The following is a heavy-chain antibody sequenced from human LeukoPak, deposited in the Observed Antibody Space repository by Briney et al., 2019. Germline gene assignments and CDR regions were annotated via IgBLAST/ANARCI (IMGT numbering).Heavy chain of an antibody. V-gene: IGHV3-7*01. CDR3: ARLGEKADFDY. CDR2: IKQDGSES. CDR1: GFTFSSYW. D-gene: IGHD3-16*01. J-gene: IGHJ4*02. Sequence: GGSLRLSCAASGFTFSSYWMSWVRQAPGKGLEWVANIKQDGSESYYVDSVKGRFTFSRDNAKNSLYLQINSLRAEDTAVYYCARLGEKADFDYWGQGTLVTVSS.